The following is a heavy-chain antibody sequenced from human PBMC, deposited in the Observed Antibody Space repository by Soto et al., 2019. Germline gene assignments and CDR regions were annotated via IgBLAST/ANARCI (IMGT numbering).Heavy chain of an antibody. V-gene: IGHV4-59*01. CDR2: IYYRGST. CDR3: ARATVAGYDY. J-gene: IGHJ4*02. CDR1: GGSISSYY. D-gene: IGHD6-19*01. Sequence: SETLSLTCTVSGGSISSYYWSWIRQPPGKGREWIGYIYYRGSTNYNPSLKSRVTISVDTSKNHFSLKMSSVTAVDTAVYYCARATVAGYDYWGQGTMVTVSS.